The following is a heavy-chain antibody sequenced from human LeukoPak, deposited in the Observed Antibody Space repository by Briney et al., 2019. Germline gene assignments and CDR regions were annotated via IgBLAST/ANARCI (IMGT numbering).Heavy chain of an antibody. D-gene: IGHD3-10*01. V-gene: IGHV4-59*12. CDR3: ARDSTAMVRGPLGMDV. Sequence: SETLSLTCTVSGGSISNYYWSWIRQPPGKGLEWIGYIYYSGSTNYNPSLKSRVTISVDTSKNQFSLKLSSVTAADTAVYYCARDSTAMVRGPLGMDVWGQGTTVTVSS. J-gene: IGHJ6*02. CDR1: GGSISNYY. CDR2: IYYSGST.